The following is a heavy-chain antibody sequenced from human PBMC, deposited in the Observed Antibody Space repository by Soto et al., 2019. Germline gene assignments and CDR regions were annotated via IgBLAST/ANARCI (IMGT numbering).Heavy chain of an antibody. D-gene: IGHD6-19*01. Sequence: GGSLRLSCAASGFTFSSYAMSWVRQAPGKGLEWVSAISGSGGSTYYADSVKGRFTISRDNSKNTLYLQMNSLRAEDTAVYYCAKGSYSSGWYYSPARDWFDPWGQGTLVTVSS. V-gene: IGHV3-23*01. J-gene: IGHJ5*02. CDR3: AKGSYSSGWYYSPARDWFDP. CDR1: GFTFSSYA. CDR2: ISGSGGST.